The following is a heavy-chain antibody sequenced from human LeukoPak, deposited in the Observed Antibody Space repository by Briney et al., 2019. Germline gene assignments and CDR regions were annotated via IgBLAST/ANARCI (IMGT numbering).Heavy chain of an antibody. CDR1: GFTFSSYS. D-gene: IGHD2-2*01. Sequence: GGSLRLSCAASGFTFSSYSMNWVRQAPGKGPEWVSSISSSSSYIYYADSVKGRFTISRDNAKNSLYVQMDSLRAEDTAVYYCARDPPYCSSTNCQIDYWGQGTPVTVPS. V-gene: IGHV3-21*01. CDR2: ISSSSSYI. CDR3: ARDPPYCSSTNCQIDY. J-gene: IGHJ4*02.